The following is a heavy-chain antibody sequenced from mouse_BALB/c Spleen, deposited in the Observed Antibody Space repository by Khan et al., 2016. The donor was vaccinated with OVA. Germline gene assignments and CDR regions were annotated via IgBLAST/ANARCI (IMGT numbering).Heavy chain of an antibody. J-gene: IGHJ3*01. CDR2: IDPYDSET. V-gene: IGHV1-52*01. Sequence: QVRLQQSGAELVRPGASVKLSCEASGYTFTSYWMNWVKQSPEQGLEWIGRIDPYDSETHYNQNFKDKAILTVDKSSSTAYMQLSSLTSEDSAVYFRARNPFAYWGQGTLVTVSA. CDR1: GYTFTSYW. CDR3: ARNPFAY.